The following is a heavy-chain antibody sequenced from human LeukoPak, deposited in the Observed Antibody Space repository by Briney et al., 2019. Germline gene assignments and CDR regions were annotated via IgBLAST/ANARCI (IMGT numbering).Heavy chain of an antibody. D-gene: IGHD6-13*01. V-gene: IGHV3-7*01. CDR2: IKQDGSEK. CDR1: GFTFSSYW. CDR3: ARETYRVYSSSWQDYYYYGMDV. Sequence: PGGSLRLSCAASGFTFSSYWMSWVRQAPGKGLEWVANIKQDGSEKYYVDSVKGRFTISRDNAKNSLYLQMNSLRAEDTAVYYCARETYRVYSSSWQDYYYYGMDVWGQGTTVTVSS. J-gene: IGHJ6*02.